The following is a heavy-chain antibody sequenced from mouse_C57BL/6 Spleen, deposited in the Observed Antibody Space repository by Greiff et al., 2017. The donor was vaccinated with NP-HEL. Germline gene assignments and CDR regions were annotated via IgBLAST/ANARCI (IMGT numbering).Heavy chain of an antibody. CDR2: ILPGSGST. D-gene: IGHD1-1*01. CDR3: ARRGLLRYFDV. Sequence: ELQESGASVKLSCKATGYTFTGYWIEWVKQRPGHGLEWIGEILPGSGSTNYNEKFKGKATFTADTSSNTAYMQLSSLTTEDSAIYYCARRGLLRYFDVWGTGTTVTVSS. CDR1: GYTFTGYW. V-gene: IGHV1-9*01. J-gene: IGHJ1*03.